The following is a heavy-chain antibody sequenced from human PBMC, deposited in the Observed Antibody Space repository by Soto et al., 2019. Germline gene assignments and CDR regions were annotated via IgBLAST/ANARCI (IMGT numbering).Heavy chain of an antibody. Sequence: QVQLVESGGGVVQPGRSLRLSCAASGFTFSSYAMHWVRQAPGKGLEWVAVISYDGSNKYYADSVKGRFTISRDNSKTTLYLQMNSLRAEDTAVYYCARAGGSGWHYYYYYGMDVW. J-gene: IGHJ6*01. D-gene: IGHD6-19*01. CDR3: ARAGGSGWHYYYYYGMDV. V-gene: IGHV3-30-3*01. CDR1: GFTFSSYA. CDR2: ISYDGSNK.